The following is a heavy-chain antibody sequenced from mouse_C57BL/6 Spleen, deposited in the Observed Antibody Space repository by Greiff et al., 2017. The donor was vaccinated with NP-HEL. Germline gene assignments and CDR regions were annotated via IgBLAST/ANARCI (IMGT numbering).Heavy chain of an antibody. Sequence: EVQLQQSGPELVKPGASVKISCKASGYSFTGYYMHWVKQSSEKSLEWIGEINPSTGGTSYNQKFKGKATLTVDKSSSTAYMQLKSLTSEDSAVYYCAGNYYYGSSLSYWGQGTTLTVSS. J-gene: IGHJ2*01. D-gene: IGHD1-1*01. CDR1: GYSFTGYY. V-gene: IGHV1-43*01. CDR3: AGNYYYGSSLSY. CDR2: INPSTGGT.